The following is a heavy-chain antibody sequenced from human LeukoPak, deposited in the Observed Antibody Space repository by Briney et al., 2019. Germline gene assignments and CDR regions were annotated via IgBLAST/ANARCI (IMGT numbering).Heavy chain of an antibody. V-gene: IGHV3-48*04. CDR2: ISSGSSTI. J-gene: IGHJ4*02. D-gene: IGHD5-18*01. CDR1: GFTFSSYS. CDR3: ARHLSGVTGYTYGRGIDY. Sequence: PGGSLRLSCAASGFTFSSYSMNWVRQAPGKGLEWASYISSGSSTIYQADSVKGRFTISRDNAKTSLYLKMNSLRAEDTAVYYCARHLSGVTGYTYGRGIDYWGQGTLVTVSS.